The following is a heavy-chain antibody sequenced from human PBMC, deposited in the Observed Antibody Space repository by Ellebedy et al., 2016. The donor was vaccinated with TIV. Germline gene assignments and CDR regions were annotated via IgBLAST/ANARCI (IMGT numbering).Heavy chain of an antibody. CDR1: KFTFTTYA. CDR3: ARDGPTTIAAADYFYGMDV. D-gene: IGHD6-13*01. CDR2: ISYDGSKK. V-gene: IGHV3-30-3*01. J-gene: IGHJ6*02. Sequence: GESLKISCAASKFTFTTYALHWVRQAPGKGLEWVAVISYDGSKKYYADSVKGQFTISRDNSKNTLYLQMNSLRVEDTAVYYCARDGPTTIAAADYFYGMDVWGQGTTVTVSS.